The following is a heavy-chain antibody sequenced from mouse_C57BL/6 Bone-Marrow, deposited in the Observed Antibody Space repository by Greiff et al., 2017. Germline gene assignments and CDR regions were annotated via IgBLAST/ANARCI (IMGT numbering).Heavy chain of an antibody. Sequence: VKLMESGAELVRPGASVTLSCKASGYTFTDYEMHWVKQTPVHGLEWIGAIDPETGGTAYNQKFKGKAILTADKSSSTAYMELRSLTSEDSAVYYCTDLRLFFDYGGQGTTLTVSS. CDR2: IDPETGGT. CDR3: TDLRLFFDY. D-gene: IGHD3-2*02. J-gene: IGHJ2*01. V-gene: IGHV1-15*01. CDR1: GYTFTDYE.